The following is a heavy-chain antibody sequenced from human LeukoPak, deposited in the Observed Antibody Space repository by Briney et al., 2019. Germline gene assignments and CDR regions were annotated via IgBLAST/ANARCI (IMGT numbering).Heavy chain of an antibody. J-gene: IGHJ6*03. CDR3: ARGRKQPLHYYYYYMDV. CDR2: IYYSGST. D-gene: IGHD6-13*01. CDR1: GGSISSSSYY. Sequence: SETLSLTCTVSGGSISSSSYYWGWIRQPPGKELEWIGSIYYSGSTYYNPSLKSRVTISVDTSKNQFSLKLSSVTAADTAVYYCARGRKQPLHYYYYYMDVWGKGTTVTVSS. V-gene: IGHV4-39*07.